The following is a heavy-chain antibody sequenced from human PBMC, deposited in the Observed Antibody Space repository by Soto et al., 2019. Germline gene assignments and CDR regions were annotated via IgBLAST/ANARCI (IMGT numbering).Heavy chain of an antibody. CDR2: IYYSGNT. D-gene: IGHD1-26*01. J-gene: IGHJ6*02. CDR3: ARDPSYGDYSYYGMDV. V-gene: IGHV4-31*03. CDR1: GASINGGGYY. Sequence: QVQLQESGPGLVKPSQTLSLTCTVSGASINGGGYYWSWIRPHPGKGLEWIGSIYYSGNTYYSPSLKSRVTISVDPSKNHVSLRLTSVTAADTAVYYCARDPSYGDYSYYGMDVWGQGTTVTVSS.